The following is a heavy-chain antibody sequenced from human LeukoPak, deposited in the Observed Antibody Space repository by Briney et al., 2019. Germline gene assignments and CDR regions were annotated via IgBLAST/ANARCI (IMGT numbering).Heavy chain of an antibody. D-gene: IGHD5-12*01. J-gene: IGHJ6*04. Sequence: GGSLRLSYAASGFTFSSYEMNWVRQAPGKGLEWVSYISSSGSTIYYADSVKGRFTISRDNAKNSLYLQMNSLRAEDTAVYYCASRNGYSGYDYRPYYYYGMDVWGKGTTVTVSS. V-gene: IGHV3-48*03. CDR3: ASRNGYSGYDYRPYYYYGMDV. CDR2: ISSSGSTI. CDR1: GFTFSSYE.